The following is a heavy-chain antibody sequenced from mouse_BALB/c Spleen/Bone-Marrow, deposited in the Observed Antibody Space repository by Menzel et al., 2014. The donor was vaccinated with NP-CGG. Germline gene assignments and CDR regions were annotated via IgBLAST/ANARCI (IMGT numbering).Heavy chain of an antibody. D-gene: IGHD2-1*01. J-gene: IGHJ3*01. Sequence: SGAELVRSGASVKMSCKASGYTFTSYNMHWVKQAPGQGLEWIGCIYPGNGGTNYNQKFKGKATLTADTSSSTAYMQISSLTSEDSAVYFCARGERGNSWFAYWGQGTLVTVSA. V-gene: IGHV1-12*01. CDR3: ARGERGNSWFAY. CDR1: GYTFTSYN. CDR2: IYPGNGGT.